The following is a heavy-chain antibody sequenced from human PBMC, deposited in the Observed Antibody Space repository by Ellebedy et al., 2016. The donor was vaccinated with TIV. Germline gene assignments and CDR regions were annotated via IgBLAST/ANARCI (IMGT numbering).Heavy chain of an antibody. D-gene: IGHD3-22*01. V-gene: IGHV4-59*12. CDR1: GGSISSYY. CDR3: ARERRRSSAQLPVYWYFDL. J-gene: IGHJ2*01. CDR2: IYYSGST. Sequence: SETLSLTCTVSGGSISSYYWSWIRQPPGKGLEWIGYIYYSGSTNYNPSLKRRVTISVDTSKNQFSLKLSSVTAADTAVYYCARERRRSSAQLPVYWYFDLWGRGTLVTVSS.